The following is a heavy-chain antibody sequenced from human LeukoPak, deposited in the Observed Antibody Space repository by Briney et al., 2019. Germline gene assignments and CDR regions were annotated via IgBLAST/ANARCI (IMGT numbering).Heavy chain of an antibody. J-gene: IGHJ4*02. CDR1: GFTFSSYW. V-gene: IGHV3-74*03. CDR2: INSDGGST. D-gene: IGHD6-19*01. Sequence: GGSLRLSCTTSGFTFSSYWMHWVRQAPGKGLVWVSLINSDGGSTTYADSVKGRFSISRDNAKNTLYLQMNSLRVEDTAVYYCARSGYNSGWYVNYWGQGTLVTVSS. CDR3: ARSGYNSGWYVNY.